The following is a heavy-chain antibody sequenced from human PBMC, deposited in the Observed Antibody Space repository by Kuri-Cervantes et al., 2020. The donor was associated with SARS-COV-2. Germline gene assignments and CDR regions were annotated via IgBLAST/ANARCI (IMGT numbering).Heavy chain of an antibody. CDR3: ARVSIQKDYYYYYMDV. CDR1: GGSISSSSYY. J-gene: IGHJ6*03. D-gene: IGHD6-6*01. Sequence: ESLKISCTVSGGSISSSSYYWGWIRQPPGKGLEWIGSIYYSGSTYYNPSLKSRVTISVDTSKNQFSLKLSSVTAADTAVYYCARVSIQKDYYYYYMDVWGKGTTVTVSS. V-gene: IGHV4-39*01. CDR2: IYYSGST.